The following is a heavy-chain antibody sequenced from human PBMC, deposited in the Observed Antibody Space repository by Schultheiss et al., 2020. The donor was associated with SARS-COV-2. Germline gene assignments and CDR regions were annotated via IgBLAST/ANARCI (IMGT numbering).Heavy chain of an antibody. CDR3: ARYYYDGTGDNWFDP. CDR2: IYYSGST. Sequence: SETLSLTCTVSGGSISSYYWSWIRQPPGKGLEWIGYIYYSGSTNYNPSLKSRVTISVDTSKNQFSLKLTSVTAADTAMYYCARYYYDGTGDNWFDPWGQGIQVTVSS. D-gene: IGHD3-3*01. J-gene: IGHJ5*02. V-gene: IGHV4-59*08. CDR1: GGSISSYY.